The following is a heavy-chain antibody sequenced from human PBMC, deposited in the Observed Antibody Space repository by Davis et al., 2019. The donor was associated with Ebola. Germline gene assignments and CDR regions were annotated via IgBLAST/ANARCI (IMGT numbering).Heavy chain of an antibody. CDR1: GFTFSSYA. J-gene: IGHJ4*02. Sequence: GESLKISCAASGFTFSSYAMHWVRQAPGKGLEWVAVISYDGSNNYYADSVKGRFTISRDNSKNTLYLQMNSLRDEDTAMYYCTRGRDGYGWGQGTRVTVSS. V-gene: IGHV3-30-3*01. CDR2: ISYDGSNN. D-gene: IGHD5-24*01. CDR3: TRGRDGYG.